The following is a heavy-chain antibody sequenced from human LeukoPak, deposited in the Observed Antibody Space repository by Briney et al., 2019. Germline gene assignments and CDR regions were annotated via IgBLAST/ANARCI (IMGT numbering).Heavy chain of an antibody. CDR3: VREMAVGGKTDSNNYAIEI. D-gene: IGHD1-1*01. Sequence: SETLSLTCTVSGASISSSYWSRIRQPAGKGLEWIGRIYSSGSTSYNPSLKSRVTMSLDMSKNQFSLRLSSVTAADTAVYFCVREMAVGGKTDSNNYAIEIWGPGTPVLVSS. CDR1: GASISSSY. J-gene: IGHJ3*02. CDR2: IYSSGST. V-gene: IGHV4-4*07.